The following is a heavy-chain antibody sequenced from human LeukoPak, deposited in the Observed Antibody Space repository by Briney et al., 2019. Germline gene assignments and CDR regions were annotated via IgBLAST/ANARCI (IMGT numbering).Heavy chain of an antibody. CDR1: GFTVSSYG. V-gene: IGHV3-23*01. CDR3: AKARIAAAGTGAFDV. D-gene: IGHD6-13*01. Sequence: GGPLRLSCAASGFTVSSYGMTWVRQPPGKGLEWVSAFSATAGSAQYAESVRDRFTISRDNSKNSLYLQMNSLRDEDTAVYFCAKARIAAAGTGAFDVWGQGTMVTVSS. CDR2: FSATAGSA. J-gene: IGHJ3*01.